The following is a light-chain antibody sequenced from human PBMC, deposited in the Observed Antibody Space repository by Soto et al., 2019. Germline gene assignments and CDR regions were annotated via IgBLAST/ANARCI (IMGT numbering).Light chain of an antibody. J-gene: IGLJ7*01. V-gene: IGLV4-69*01. CDR3: QTWDTGIVI. Sequence: QAVVTQPPSASASLGASVKLTCTLSSGYSSYAIAWHQQQPEKGPRFLMKVNSDGSHSKGDGIPDRFSGSSSGAERYLTISSLQSEDEADYYCQTWDTGIVIFGGGTQLTVL. CDR1: SGYSSYA. CDR2: VNSDGSH.